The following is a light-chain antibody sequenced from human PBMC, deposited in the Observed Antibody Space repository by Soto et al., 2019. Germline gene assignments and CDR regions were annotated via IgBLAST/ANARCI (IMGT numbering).Light chain of an antibody. Sequence: DTRLTQSPSSLSASVGDRVTITCQASQHISDYLNWYQQKPGKAPKALIYSASSLQSGVPSRFSGSGSGTDFTLTISSLQPEDFATYYCQQANSFPPTFGQGTKVDI. CDR2: SAS. CDR3: QQANSFPPT. CDR1: QHISDY. V-gene: IGKV1-12*01. J-gene: IGKJ1*01.